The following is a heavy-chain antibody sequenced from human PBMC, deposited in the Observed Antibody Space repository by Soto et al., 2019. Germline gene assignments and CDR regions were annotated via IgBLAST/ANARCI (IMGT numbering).Heavy chain of an antibody. CDR2: ISTSDTYI. V-gene: IGHV3-21*04. CDR3: ARTYGDYEYYYYYGMDV. D-gene: IGHD4-17*01. CDR1: GFTFSSYS. Sequence: GGSLRLSCAASGFTFSSYSMNWVRQAPGKGLEWVSSISTSDTYIYYADSVKGRFTISRDNAKNSLYLQMNSLRAEDTAVYYCARTYGDYEYYYYYGMDVWGQGTTVTVSS. J-gene: IGHJ6*02.